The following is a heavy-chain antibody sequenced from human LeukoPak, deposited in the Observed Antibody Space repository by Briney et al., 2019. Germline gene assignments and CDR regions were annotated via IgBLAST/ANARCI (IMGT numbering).Heavy chain of an antibody. CDR2: ISAYNGNT. CDR3: ARALGYCSSTSFRYYFDY. CDR1: GYTFTSYG. J-gene: IGHJ4*02. D-gene: IGHD2-2*01. Sequence: ASVKVSCKASGYTFTSYGISWVRQAPGQGLEWMGWISAYNGNTNYAQKLQGRVTMTTDTSTSTAYMELRSLRSDDTAVYYCARALGYCSSTSFRYYFDYWGQGTLVTVSS. V-gene: IGHV1-18*01.